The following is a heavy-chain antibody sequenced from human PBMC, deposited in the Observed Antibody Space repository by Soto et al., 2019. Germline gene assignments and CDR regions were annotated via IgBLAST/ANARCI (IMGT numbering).Heavy chain of an antibody. V-gene: IGHV3-23*01. Sequence: EAQLLESGGSLLQPGGSLRLSCAASGFSFSSYAMNWVRQAPGKGLEWVSIISGAGDRTYYADSVKGRLTISRDNSKNILYLQMNSLRAEDTAVYHCAKATRGPLSSRSSDANHFDSWGQGTLVTVSS. CDR2: ISGAGDRT. D-gene: IGHD6-13*01. CDR3: AKATRGPLSSRSSDANHFDS. J-gene: IGHJ4*02. CDR1: GFSFSSYA.